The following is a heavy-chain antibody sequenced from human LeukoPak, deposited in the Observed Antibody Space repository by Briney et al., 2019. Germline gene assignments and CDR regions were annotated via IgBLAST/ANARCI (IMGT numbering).Heavy chain of an antibody. Sequence: GGSLRLSCSASGFTFSFCAMHWVRQAPGMGLEYVSGINDHGDTTHYGDSVRGRVTISRDDSKNTVHLQMSSLRAEDTAVYYCVKDLSGWYSFDYWGQGTLVTVSS. CDR2: INDHGDTT. V-gene: IGHV3-64D*09. CDR1: GFTFSFCA. J-gene: IGHJ4*02. CDR3: VKDLSGWYSFDY. D-gene: IGHD6-19*01.